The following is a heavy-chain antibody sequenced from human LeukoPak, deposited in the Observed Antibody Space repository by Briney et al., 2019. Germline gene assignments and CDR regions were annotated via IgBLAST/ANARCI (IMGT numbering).Heavy chain of an antibody. V-gene: IGHV3-7*01. Sequence: GGSLRLSCPASGFSFSRYWMTWVRQAPGKGLEWVANTREDGGERYYVDSVKGRFTISRDNAKNSLYLQMNSLRAEDTAVYYCARVARLGDAFDIWGQGTMVTVSS. CDR1: GFSFSRYW. CDR3: ARVARLGDAFDI. D-gene: IGHD2-21*01. J-gene: IGHJ3*02. CDR2: TREDGGER.